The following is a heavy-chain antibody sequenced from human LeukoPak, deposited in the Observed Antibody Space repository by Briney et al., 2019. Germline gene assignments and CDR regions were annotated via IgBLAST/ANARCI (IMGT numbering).Heavy chain of an antibody. V-gene: IGHV3-7*01. J-gene: IGHJ4*02. Sequence: PGGSLRLSCAASGFTFSSYWMSWVRQAPGKGLEWVANIKQDGSEKYYVDSVKGRFTISRDNAKNSLYLQMNSLRAEDTAVYYCARWVAYYDFWSGYYFDYWGQGTLVTVSS. D-gene: IGHD3-3*01. CDR3: ARWVAYYDFWSGYYFDY. CDR2: IKQDGSEK. CDR1: GFTFSSYW.